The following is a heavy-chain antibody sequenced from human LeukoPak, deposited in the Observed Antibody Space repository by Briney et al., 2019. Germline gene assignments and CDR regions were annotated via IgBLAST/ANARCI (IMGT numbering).Heavy chain of an antibody. CDR3: ACGSNNWYNWFDP. D-gene: IGHD1-1*01. Sequence: SETLSLTCTVSVGSISSGGYYWSWIRRHREKGLEWIGYIHYSGSTYYHPSLKSRVSMSVATSRNQFSPKLSSVSGADTAVYYCACGSNNWYNWFDPWGQGTLVTVSS. V-gene: IGHV4-31*03. CDR2: IHYSGST. CDR1: VGSISSGGYY. J-gene: IGHJ5*02.